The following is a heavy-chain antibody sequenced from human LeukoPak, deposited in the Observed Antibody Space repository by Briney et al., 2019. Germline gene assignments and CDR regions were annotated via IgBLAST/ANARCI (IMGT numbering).Heavy chain of an antibody. J-gene: IGHJ5*02. CDR2: INPNSGGT. CDR1: GYTFTGYY. Sequence: ASVKVSCKASGYTFTGYYMHWVRQAPGQGLEWMGWINPNSGGTNYAQKFQGWVTMTRDTSISTAYMELSRLRSDDTAVYYCARGDLGYSSSWFSFDPWGQGTLVTVSS. D-gene: IGHD6-13*01. V-gene: IGHV1-2*04. CDR3: ARGDLGYSSSWFSFDP.